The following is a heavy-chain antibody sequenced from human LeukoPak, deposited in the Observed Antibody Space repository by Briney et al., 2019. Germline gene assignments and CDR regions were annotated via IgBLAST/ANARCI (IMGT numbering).Heavy chain of an antibody. V-gene: IGHV3-21*01. J-gene: IGHJ6*03. CDR3: VRDGSGFYLYYYMDV. CDR1: GFTFTDYS. Sequence: PGGSLRLSCAASGFTFTDYSMTWVRQAPGKGLEWVSSISTVSTYKFYSDSVKGRFTISRDNAKNILYLQMSSLSAEDTAVYFCVRDGSGFYLYYYMDVWGRGTPVTVSS. CDR2: ISTVSTYK. D-gene: IGHD6-25*01.